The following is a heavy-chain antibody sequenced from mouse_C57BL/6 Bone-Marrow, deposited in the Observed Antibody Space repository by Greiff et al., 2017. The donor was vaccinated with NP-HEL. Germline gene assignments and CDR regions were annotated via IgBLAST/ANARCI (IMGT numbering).Heavy chain of an antibody. CDR1: GFSLTSYG. V-gene: IGHV2-5*01. D-gene: IGHD1-1*01. CDR2: IWRGGST. J-gene: IGHJ3*01. Sequence: VQVVESGPGLVQPSQSLSITCTVSGFSLTSYGVHWVRQSPGKGLEWLGVIWRGGSTDYNAAFMSRLSITKDNSKSQVFFKMNSLQADDTAIYYCASDYYGSSPWFAYWGQGTLVTVSA. CDR3: ASDYYGSSPWFAY.